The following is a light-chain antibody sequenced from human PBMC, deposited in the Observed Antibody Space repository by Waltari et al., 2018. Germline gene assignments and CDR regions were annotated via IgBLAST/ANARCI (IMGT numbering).Light chain of an antibody. CDR1: SSDVGRYHF. Sequence: QSALTQPASVSGSPGQSITISCTGPSSDVGRYHFVPWYQHHPGKAPKLMIFEGSRRPSGISNRFSGSKSGNTASLTISGLQAEDEADYYCCSYAGSRTYVFGAGTKVTVL. CDR2: EGS. CDR3: CSYAGSRTYV. V-gene: IGLV2-23*01. J-gene: IGLJ1*01.